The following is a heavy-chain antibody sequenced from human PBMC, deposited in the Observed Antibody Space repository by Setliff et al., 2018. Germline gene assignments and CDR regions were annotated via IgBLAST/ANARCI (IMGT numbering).Heavy chain of an antibody. CDR3: ARGPVMIVATGYFDY. J-gene: IGHJ4*02. CDR2: IYTSGST. V-gene: IGHV4-61*02. CDR1: GGSISSGSYY. Sequence: SETLSLTCTVSGGSISSGSYYWSWTRQPAGKGLEWIGRIYTSGSTNYNTSLKSRVTISVDTSKNQFSLKLSSVTAADTAVYYCARGPVMIVATGYFDYWGQGTLVTVSS. D-gene: IGHD3-22*01.